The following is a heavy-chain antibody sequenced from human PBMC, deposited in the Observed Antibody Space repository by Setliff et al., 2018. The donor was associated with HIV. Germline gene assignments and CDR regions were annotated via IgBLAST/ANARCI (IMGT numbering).Heavy chain of an antibody. D-gene: IGHD1-26*01. CDR1: GYTLTTFG. V-gene: IGHV7-4-1*02. Sequence: KASGYTLTTFGISWVRQVPGQGLEWMGWINTETGNPMYAQGFKGRFVFSLDTSVSTAYLQISTLKTEDTAIYYCARVGSYWSTFDYWGQGALVTV. CDR2: INTETGNP. J-gene: IGHJ4*02. CDR3: ARVGSYWSTFDY.